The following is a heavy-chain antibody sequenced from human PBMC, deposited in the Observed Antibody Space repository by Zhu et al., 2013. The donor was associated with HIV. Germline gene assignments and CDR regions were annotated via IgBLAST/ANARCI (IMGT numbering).Heavy chain of an antibody. V-gene: IGHV1-69*02. CDR3: ARLGAYSGTTHGVWYYYYGMDV. J-gene: IGHJ6*02. Sequence: QVQLVQSGAEVKKPGSSVKVSCKASGGTFSSYTISWVRQAPGQGLEWMGRIIPILGIANYAQKFQGRVTITADKSTSTAYMELSSLRSEDTAVYYCARLGAYSGTTHGVWYYYYGMDVWGQGTTVTVSS. D-gene: IGHD1-26*01. CDR2: IIPILGIA. CDR1: GGTFSSYT.